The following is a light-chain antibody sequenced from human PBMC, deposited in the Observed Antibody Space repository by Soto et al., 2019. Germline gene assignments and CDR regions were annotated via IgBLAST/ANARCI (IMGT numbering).Light chain of an antibody. CDR3: QQYNRQYT. J-gene: IGKJ2*01. CDR1: QSISSW. CDR2: KAS. Sequence: DIQMTQSSSTLSASVGDTVTITCRASQSISSWLAWYQQKPGKAPKLLIYKASSLESGVPSRFSGSGSGTEFTLTISSLQPDDFATYYCQQYNRQYTFGQGTKLEIK. V-gene: IGKV1-5*03.